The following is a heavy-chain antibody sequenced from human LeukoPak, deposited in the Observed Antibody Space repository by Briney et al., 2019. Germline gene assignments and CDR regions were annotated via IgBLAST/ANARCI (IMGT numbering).Heavy chain of an antibody. D-gene: IGHD3-3*01. CDR1: GFSLXXXGVG. CDR3: AHTIELRFLEWFPDY. CDR2: IYWNDDK. V-gene: IGHV2-5*01. J-gene: IGHJ4*02. Sequence: TXTCXXXGFSLXXXGVGVGWIRQPPGKALGWLALIYWNDDKRYSPSLKSRLTITKDTSKNQVVLTMTNMDPVDTATYYCAHTIELRFLEWFPDYWGQGTLVTVSS.